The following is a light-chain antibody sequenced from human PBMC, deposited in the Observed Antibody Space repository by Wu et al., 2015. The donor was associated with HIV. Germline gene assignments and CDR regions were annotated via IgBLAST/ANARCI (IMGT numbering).Light chain of an antibody. CDR3: QQRSNWPPGLT. Sequence: EIVLTQSPGTLSLSPGERGTLSCRASQTVSNYLAWFQQKPGQAPRLLIYDGSNRPTGIPARFSGSGSGTDFTLTISSLEPEDSAVYYCQQRSNWPPGLTFGGGTKVEI. CDR2: DGS. J-gene: IGKJ4*01. CDR1: QTVSNY. V-gene: IGKV3-11*01.